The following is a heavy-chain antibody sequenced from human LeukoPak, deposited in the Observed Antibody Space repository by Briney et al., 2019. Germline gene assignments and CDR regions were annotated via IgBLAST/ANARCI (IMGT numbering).Heavy chain of an antibody. CDR3: ARGPLYSSLRVYYYGMDV. J-gene: IGHJ6*02. V-gene: IGHV1-8*01. Sequence: ATVKVSCKASGYTFTSYDINWVRQATGQGLEWMGWMNPNSGNTGYAQKFQGRVTMTRNTSISTAYMELSSLRSEDTAVYYCARGPLYSSLRVYYYGMDVWGQGTTVTVSS. CDR2: MNPNSGNT. CDR1: GYTFTSYD. D-gene: IGHD6-6*01.